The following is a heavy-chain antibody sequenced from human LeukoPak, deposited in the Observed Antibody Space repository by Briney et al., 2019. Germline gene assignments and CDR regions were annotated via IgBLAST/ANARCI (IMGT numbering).Heavy chain of an antibody. Sequence: GGSLRLSCAASGFTVSSNYMSWVRQAPGKGLEWVSVIYSGGSTYYADSVKGRFNISRDNSKNTLYLQMDSLRAEDTAVYDCAKSNGFSGYYFDFWGQGTLVTVSS. V-gene: IGHV3-53*01. D-gene: IGHD5-12*01. CDR2: IYSGGST. CDR1: GFTVSSNY. J-gene: IGHJ4*02. CDR3: AKSNGFSGYYFDF.